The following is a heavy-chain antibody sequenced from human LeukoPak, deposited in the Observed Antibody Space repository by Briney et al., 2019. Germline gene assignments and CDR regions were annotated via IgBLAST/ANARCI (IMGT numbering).Heavy chain of an antibody. D-gene: IGHD3-22*01. CDR1: GFIFSSFG. J-gene: IGHJ4*02. CDR3: ARVGDYENSGSQPFDY. V-gene: IGHV3-33*01. CDR2: IWYDGGYK. Sequence: GGSLRLSCAASGFIFSSFGMHWVRQAPGKGLEWVAVIWYDGGYKYYLDSVKGRFTISRDNAKNTLYLQMNNLRVEDMAVYYCARVGDYENSGSQPFDYWGQGTLVTVSS.